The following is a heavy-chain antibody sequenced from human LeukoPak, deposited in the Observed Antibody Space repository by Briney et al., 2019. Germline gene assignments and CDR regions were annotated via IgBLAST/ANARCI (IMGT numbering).Heavy chain of an antibody. D-gene: IGHD3-22*01. CDR1: GGSISSSSYY. CDR3: ARSRSHDYDSSGYSLFDS. Sequence: AETLSLTCTVSGGSISSSSYYWGWIRQTPGKGLEWIGSIYYSGSTYYNPSLKSRVTISVDTSKKQFSLKLSSVTAADTAVYYCARSRSHDYDSSGYSLFDSGGQGTLVTVPS. J-gene: IGHJ4*02. V-gene: IGHV4-39*01. CDR2: IYYSGST.